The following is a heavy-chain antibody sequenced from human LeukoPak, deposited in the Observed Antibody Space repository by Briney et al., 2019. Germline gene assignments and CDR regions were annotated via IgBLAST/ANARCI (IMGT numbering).Heavy chain of an antibody. Sequence: SETLSLTRSVSGASFGSSPYYWGWIRQPPGKGLEWIGNFYYGGTTYCNPSLKSRITLSVARSENQFSLKLSSVTAADTAVYYCARQGEHSGVYYYMDVWGKGTTVTVSS. CDR2: FYYGGTT. V-gene: IGHV4-39*01. CDR3: ARQGEHSGVYYYMDV. CDR1: GASFGSSPYY. D-gene: IGHD2-15*01. J-gene: IGHJ6*03.